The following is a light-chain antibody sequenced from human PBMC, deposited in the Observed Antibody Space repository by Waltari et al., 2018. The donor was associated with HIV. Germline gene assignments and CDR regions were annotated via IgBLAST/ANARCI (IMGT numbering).Light chain of an antibody. CDR2: QDT. CDR1: KLGANS. CDR3: QAWDSSTCV. Sequence: SYDLTQPPSVSVSPGQPANITCSGDKLGANSACWYQRKPGQSPVLVIYQDTKRPSGIPERFSGSNSGNTASLTISGTQAMDEADYYCQAWDSSTCVFGGGTKLTVL. V-gene: IGLV3-1*01. J-gene: IGLJ2*01.